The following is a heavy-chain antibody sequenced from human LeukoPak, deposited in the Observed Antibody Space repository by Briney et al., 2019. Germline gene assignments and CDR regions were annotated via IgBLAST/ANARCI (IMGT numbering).Heavy chain of an antibody. CDR1: GFTLSSYW. V-gene: IGHV3-74*01. Sequence: GGSLRLSCAASGFTLSSYWMHWVRQVPGKGLVWVSHINNDGSSTTYADSVKGRFTISKDDAKNTLYLQMNSLRAEDTAVYYCATTTRSSSWDYWGQGTLVTVSS. CDR3: ATTTRSSSWDY. J-gene: IGHJ4*02. CDR2: INNDGSST. D-gene: IGHD2-2*01.